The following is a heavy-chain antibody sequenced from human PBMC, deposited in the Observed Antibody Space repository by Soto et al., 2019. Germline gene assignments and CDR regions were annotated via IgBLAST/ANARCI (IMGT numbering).Heavy chain of an antibody. CDR3: ARHKGGYGDYVDYYYYYGMDV. V-gene: IGHV1-69*01. J-gene: IGHJ6*02. CDR2: IIPIFGTA. CDR1: GGTFSSYA. Sequence: QVQLVQSGAEVKKPGSSVKVSCKASGGTFSSYAISWVRQAPGQGLEWMGGIIPIFGTANYAQKFQGRVMITADESTSTADMELSSLRSEEAFVYYCARHKGGYGDYVDYYYYYGMDVWVQGTTVTVSS. D-gene: IGHD4-17*01.